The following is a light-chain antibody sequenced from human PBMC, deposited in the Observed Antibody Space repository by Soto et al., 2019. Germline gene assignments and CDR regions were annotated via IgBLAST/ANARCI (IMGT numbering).Light chain of an antibody. J-gene: IGLJ1*01. Sequence: QSVLTQPRSVSGSPGQSVTISCTGTSSDVGGYNYVSWYQQHPGKAPKPMIYDVSKRPSGVPDRFSGSKSGNTASLTISGLQAEDEADYYCCSYAGSYVFGTGTKVTLL. V-gene: IGLV2-11*01. CDR3: CSYAGSYV. CDR2: DVS. CDR1: SSDVGGYNY.